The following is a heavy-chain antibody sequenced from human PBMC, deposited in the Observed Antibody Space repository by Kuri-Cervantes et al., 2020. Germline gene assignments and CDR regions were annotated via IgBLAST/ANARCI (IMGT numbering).Heavy chain of an antibody. J-gene: IGHJ3*02. CDR2: INSDGSST. CDR3: AREGAAVPNPFTNDASDI. V-gene: IGHV3-74*01. Sequence: GESLKISCAASGFTFSIYAMSWVRQAPGKGLVWVSRINSDGSSTSYADSVKGRFTISRDNAKNTLYLQMNSLRAEDTAVYYCAREGAAVPNPFTNDASDIWGQGTMVTISS. D-gene: IGHD2-8*01. CDR1: GFTFSIYA.